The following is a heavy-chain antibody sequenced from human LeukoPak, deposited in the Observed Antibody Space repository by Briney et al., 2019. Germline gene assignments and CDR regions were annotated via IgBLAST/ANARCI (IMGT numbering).Heavy chain of an antibody. J-gene: IGHJ4*02. CDR1: GFTFRSYS. V-gene: IGHV3-48*01. D-gene: IGHD3-10*01. CDR3: ARDTSYFMVRGVVDY. CDR2: ISTSSDTI. Sequence: GGSLRLSCAASGFTFRSYSMNWARQAPGKGLEWVSYISTSSDTIYYADSVKGRFTISRDNAKNSLYLQMNSLRAEDTAVYYCARDTSYFMVRGVVDYWGQGTLVTVSS.